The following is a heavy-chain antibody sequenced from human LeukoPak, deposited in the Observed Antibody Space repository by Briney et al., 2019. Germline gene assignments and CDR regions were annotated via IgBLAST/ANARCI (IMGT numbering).Heavy chain of an antibody. V-gene: IGHV3-23*01. Sequence: PGGSLRLSCAASGFTFSSSAMNWVRQAPGKGLEWVSAISGGSYNTYYADSVKGRFTISRDNSKNTLYLQMNSLRAEDTAVYYCARDRSSGLAAPGRTPFGYWGQGTLVTVSS. CDR1: GFTFSSSA. CDR3: ARDRSSGLAAPGRTPFGY. J-gene: IGHJ4*02. CDR2: ISGGSYNT. D-gene: IGHD6-6*01.